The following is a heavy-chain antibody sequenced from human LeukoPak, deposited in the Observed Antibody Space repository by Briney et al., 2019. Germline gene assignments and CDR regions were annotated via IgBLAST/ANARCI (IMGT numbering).Heavy chain of an antibody. CDR3: AKDSIDHNGVYDGFDI. Sequence: GGSLRLSCAASGFTFSSYWMHWVRQAPGKGLVWVSRINSDGSTTNYADSVKGRFTISRDNSKNTLYLQMNSLRAEDTAIYYCAKDSIDHNGVYDGFDIWGQGTLVTVSS. D-gene: IGHD1-1*01. J-gene: IGHJ3*02. CDR1: GFTFSSYW. CDR2: INSDGSTT. V-gene: IGHV3-74*01.